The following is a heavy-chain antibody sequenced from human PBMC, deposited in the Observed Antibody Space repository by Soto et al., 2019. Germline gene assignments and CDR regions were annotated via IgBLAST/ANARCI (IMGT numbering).Heavy chain of an antibody. CDR3: AREDPGVANNFYYYGMDV. Sequence: ASVKVSCKASGYTFTSYGISWVRQAPGQGLEWMGWISAYNGNTNYAQKLQGRVTMTTDTSTSTAYMELRSLRSDDTAVYYCAREDPGVANNFYYYGMDVWGQGXTVTGFS. CDR1: GYTFTSYG. J-gene: IGHJ6*02. V-gene: IGHV1-18*04. D-gene: IGHD5-12*01. CDR2: ISAYNGNT.